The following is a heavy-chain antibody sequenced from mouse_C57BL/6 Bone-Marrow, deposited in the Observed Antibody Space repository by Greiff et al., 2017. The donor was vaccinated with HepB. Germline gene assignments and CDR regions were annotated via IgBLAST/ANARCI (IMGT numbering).Heavy chain of an antibody. CDR3: ARWGLRRYYYAMDY. D-gene: IGHD2-4*01. CDR2: IYPGSGNT. Sequence: QVQLQQSGAELVRPGASVKLSCKASGYTFTDYYINWVKQRPGQGLEWIARIYPGSGNTYYNEKFKGKATLTAEKSSSTAYMQLSSLTSEDSAVYFCARWGLRRYYYAMDYWGQGTSVTVS. CDR1: GYTFTDYY. J-gene: IGHJ4*01. V-gene: IGHV1-76*01.